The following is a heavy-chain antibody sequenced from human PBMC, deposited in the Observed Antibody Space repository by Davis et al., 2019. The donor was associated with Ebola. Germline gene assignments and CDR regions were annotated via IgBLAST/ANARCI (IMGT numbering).Heavy chain of an antibody. CDR1: GGSFSGYY. D-gene: IGHD6-19*01. V-gene: IGHV4-34*01. Sequence: MPSETLSLTCAVYGGSFSGYYWSWIRQPPGKGLEWIGEINHSGSTNYNPSLKSRVTILVDTSKNQFSLKLSSVTAADTAVYYCARGTGIAVAGTRWGQGTLVTVSS. CDR2: INHSGST. CDR3: ARGTGIAVAGTR. J-gene: IGHJ4*02.